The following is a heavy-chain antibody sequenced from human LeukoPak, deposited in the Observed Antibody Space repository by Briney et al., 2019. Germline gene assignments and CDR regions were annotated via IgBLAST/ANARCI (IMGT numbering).Heavy chain of an antibody. CDR2: IYYSGST. J-gene: IGHJ5*02. CDR1: GYSINSSYY. Sequence: SETLSLTCTVSGYSINSSYYWGWIRQPPGKGLEWIGSIYYSGSTYYNPSLKSRVTISVDTSKNQFSLKLSSVTAADTAVYYCARWNGVGYSYGYGKVAWFDPWGQGTLVTVSS. V-gene: IGHV4-38-2*02. CDR3: ARWNGVGYSYGYGKVAWFDP. D-gene: IGHD5-18*01.